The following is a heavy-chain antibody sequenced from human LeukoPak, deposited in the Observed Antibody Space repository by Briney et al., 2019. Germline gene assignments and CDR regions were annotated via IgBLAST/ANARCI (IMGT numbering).Heavy chain of an antibody. CDR3: ARGRYDFWSGYYTSNYFDY. CDR2: ISHSGST. V-gene: IGHV4-34*01. D-gene: IGHD3-3*01. CDR1: GGSFSGYY. J-gene: IGHJ4*02. Sequence: SETLSLTCAVYGGSFSGYYWSWIRQPPGKGLEWIGEISHSGSTNYNPSLKSRVTISVDTSKNQFSLKLSSVTAADTAVYYCARGRYDFWSGYYTSNYFDYWGQGTLVTVSS.